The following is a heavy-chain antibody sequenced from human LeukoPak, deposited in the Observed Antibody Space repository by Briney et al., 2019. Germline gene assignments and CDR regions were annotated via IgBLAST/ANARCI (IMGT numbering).Heavy chain of an antibody. D-gene: IGHD3-3*01. CDR3: ARLSVSITRRFDL. Sequence: GGSLRLSCAPSGFTLSNYEMNWVRLTPGKGLEWISDITKGGATVLYAESVKGRFTISRDNANSSLYLQMNSLRAEDTAVYFCARLSVSITRRFDLWGQGTLVTVSS. V-gene: IGHV3-48*03. CDR1: GFTLSNYE. J-gene: IGHJ5*02. CDR2: ITKGGATV.